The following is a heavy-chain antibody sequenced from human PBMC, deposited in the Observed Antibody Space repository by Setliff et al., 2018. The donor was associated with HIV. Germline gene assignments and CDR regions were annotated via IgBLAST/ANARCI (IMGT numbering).Heavy chain of an antibody. J-gene: IGHJ4*02. V-gene: IGHV3-7*01. CDR1: GFSLSKYW. Sequence: SGGSLRLSCVGTGFSLSKYWMGWVRQAPGKGMEWVANIQEDGSDIYYVDSVKGRFTISRDNARNSLFLQMNSLSGDVTAVYYCVRDGARLDYWGQGTQVTVSS. CDR2: IQEDGSDI. D-gene: IGHD2-21*01. CDR3: VRDGARLDY.